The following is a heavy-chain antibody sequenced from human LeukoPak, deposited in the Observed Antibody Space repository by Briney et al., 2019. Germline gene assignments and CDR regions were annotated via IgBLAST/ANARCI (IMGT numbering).Heavy chain of an antibody. J-gene: IGHJ5*02. CDR3: ARSGREWLSPNWFDP. V-gene: IGHV1-69*05. Sequence: SVKVSCKASGGTFSSYAISWVRQAPGQGLEWMGRIVPIFGTANYAQKFQGRVTITTDESTSTAYMELSSLRSEDTAVYYCARSGREWLSPNWFDPWGQGTLVTVSS. CDR1: GGTFSSYA. CDR2: IVPIFGTA. D-gene: IGHD3-3*01.